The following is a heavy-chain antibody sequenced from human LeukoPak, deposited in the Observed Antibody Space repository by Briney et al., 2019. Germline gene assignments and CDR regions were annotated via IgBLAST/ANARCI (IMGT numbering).Heavy chain of an antibody. J-gene: IGHJ6*02. CDR2: ISYDGSNK. Sequence: PGRSLRLSCAASGFTFSSYGMHWVRQAPGKGLEWVAVISYDGSNKYYADSVKGRFTISRDNSKNTLYLQMNSLRAEDTAVYYCAKDREPSIIAAAGTYYYYGMDVWGQGTTVTVSS. V-gene: IGHV3-30*18. CDR3: AKDREPSIIAAAGTYYYYGMDV. D-gene: IGHD6-13*01. CDR1: GFTFSSYG.